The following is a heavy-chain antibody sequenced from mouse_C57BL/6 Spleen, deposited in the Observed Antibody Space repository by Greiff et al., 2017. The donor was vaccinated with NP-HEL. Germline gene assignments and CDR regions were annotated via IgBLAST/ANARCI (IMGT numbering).Heavy chain of an antibody. CDR2: INPSSGYT. Sequence: LQESGAELARPGASVKMSCKASGYTFTSYTMHWVKQRPGQGLEWIGYINPSSGYTKYNQKFKDKATLTADKSSSTAYMQLSSLTSEDSAVYYCARRGEKNWDSFDYWGQGTTLTVSS. CDR1: GYTFTSYT. CDR3: ARRGEKNWDSFDY. V-gene: IGHV1-4*01. J-gene: IGHJ2*01. D-gene: IGHD4-1*01.